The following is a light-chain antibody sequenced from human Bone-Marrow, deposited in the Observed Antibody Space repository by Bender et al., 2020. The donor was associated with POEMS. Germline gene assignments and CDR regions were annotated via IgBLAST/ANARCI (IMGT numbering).Light chain of an antibody. Sequence: FMLTQPHSVSESPGKTVTISCTRSSGSIASRYVQWFQQRPGSAPTTLIYEINQRPSGIPDRFSGSIDSSSNSASLSISGLKTEDEADYYCQSYDLYNRVIFGGGTKLTVL. CDR2: EIN. CDR3: QSYDLYNRVI. CDR1: SGSIASRY. V-gene: IGLV6-57*04. J-gene: IGLJ2*01.